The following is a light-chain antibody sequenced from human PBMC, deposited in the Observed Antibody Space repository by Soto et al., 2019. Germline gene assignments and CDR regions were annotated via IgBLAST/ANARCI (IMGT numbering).Light chain of an antibody. CDR3: QQSYSTPRT. Sequence: DIQMTQSPSSLSASVGDRVTITCRASQSVSSYLNWYQQKPGKAPKLLIYAASSLQSGVPSSVSGSGSGTDFTLAISSLQPEDFATYYCQQSYSTPRTFGQGTKVDIK. CDR2: AAS. J-gene: IGKJ1*01. CDR1: QSVSSY. V-gene: IGKV1-39*01.